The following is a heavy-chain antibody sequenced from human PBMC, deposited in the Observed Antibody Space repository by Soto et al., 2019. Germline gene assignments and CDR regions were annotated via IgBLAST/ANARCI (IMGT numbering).Heavy chain of an antibody. CDR2: INPSGGST. CDR1: GYTFTSYY. V-gene: IGHV1-46*01. Sequence: QVQLVQSGAEVKKPGASVKVSCKASGYTFTSYYMHWVRQAPGQGLEWMGIINPSGGSTSYAQKFQGRVTMTRDAYTSTVCMELGSLRAEDTAVYYCARGPRQLVRGWFDPWGQGTLVTVSS. CDR3: ARGPRQLVRGWFDP. D-gene: IGHD6-6*01. J-gene: IGHJ5*02.